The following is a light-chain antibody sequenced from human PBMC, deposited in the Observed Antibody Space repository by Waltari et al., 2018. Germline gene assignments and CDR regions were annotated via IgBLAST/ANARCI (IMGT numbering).Light chain of an antibody. V-gene: IGKV1-39*01. CDR3: QQSYSTPYT. J-gene: IGKJ2*01. Sequence: DIQMTQSPSSLSASVGDRVTITCRASQRISRYLNWYQQEPGKAPKFLIYAASSLRSGVPSRFSGSGSGTVLTLTISSLQPEDFATYYCQQSYSTPYTFGQGTKLEIK. CDR1: QRISRY. CDR2: AAS.